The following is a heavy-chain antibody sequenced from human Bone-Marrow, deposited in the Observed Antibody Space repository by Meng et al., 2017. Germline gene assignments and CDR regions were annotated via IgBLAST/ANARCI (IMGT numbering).Heavy chain of an antibody. Sequence: SETLSLTCTVSGGSVSSGSYYWSWIRQPPGKGLEWIGYIYYSGSTNYNPSLKSRVTISVDTSKNQFSLKLSSVTAADTAVYYCARGFVDTAMVHYYYYGMDVWGQGTTVTVSS. J-gene: IGHJ6*02. CDR3: ARGFVDTAMVHYYYYGMDV. D-gene: IGHD5-18*01. CDR2: IYYSGST. V-gene: IGHV4-61*01. CDR1: GGSVSSGSYY.